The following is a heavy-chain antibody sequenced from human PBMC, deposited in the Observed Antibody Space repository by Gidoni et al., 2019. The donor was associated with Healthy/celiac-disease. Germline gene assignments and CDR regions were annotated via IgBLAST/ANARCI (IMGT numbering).Heavy chain of an antibody. CDR2: IIPIFGTA. V-gene: IGHV1-69*01. Sequence: QVHLVQSGAEVKKPGSSVKVSCNASGGIFSSYAISWVRPAPGPGLEWVGGIIPIFGTANYAQKFQGRVTITADESTSTAYMELSSLRSEDTAVYYCAREGYDSSGYYATRQTPYFDYWGQGTLVTVSS. J-gene: IGHJ4*02. CDR3: AREGYDSSGYYATRQTPYFDY. CDR1: GGIFSSYA. D-gene: IGHD3-22*01.